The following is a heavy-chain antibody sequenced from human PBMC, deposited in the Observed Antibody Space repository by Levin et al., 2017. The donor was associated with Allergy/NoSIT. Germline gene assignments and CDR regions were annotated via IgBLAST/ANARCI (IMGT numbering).Heavy chain of an antibody. CDR3: AIEEGPYGY. Sequence: PGGSLRLSCAGSGFTFTNYVMQWVRQAPGKGLEWVSSISESGGDIYYADSVKGRFTISRDNSKGTLYLQMSSLRAEDTAIYYCAIEEGPYGYWGQGTLVTVSS. CDR1: GFTFTNYV. J-gene: IGHJ4*02. V-gene: IGHV3-23*01. D-gene: IGHD4-17*01. CDR2: ISESGGDI.